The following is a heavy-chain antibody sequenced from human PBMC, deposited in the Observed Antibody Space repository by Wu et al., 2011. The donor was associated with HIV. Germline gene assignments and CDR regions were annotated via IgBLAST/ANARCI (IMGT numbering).Heavy chain of an antibody. J-gene: IGHJ4*02. D-gene: IGHD2-15*01. CDR3: ARVSGSSSYYLDY. V-gene: IGHV1-2*02. CDR1: GYTFTGYY. Sequence: QVQLVQSGAEVKKPGASVKVSCKASGYTFTGYYIHWVRQAPGQGLEWMGWINPNSGGTYYAQKFQGRVTMTRDTSISTGYMELSRLRSDDTAVYYCARVSGSSSYYLDYWGQGTLVTVSS. CDR2: INPNSGGT.